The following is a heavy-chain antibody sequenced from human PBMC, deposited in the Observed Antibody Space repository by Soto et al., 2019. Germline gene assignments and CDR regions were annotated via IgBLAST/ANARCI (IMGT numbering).Heavy chain of an antibody. J-gene: IGHJ4*02. CDR2: ISSDGSKT. CDR3: AKAKGASSGSSYLRFGY. V-gene: IGHV3-30*18. Sequence: LRLSCAATGFTFRSYGMHWVRKAPGKGLERVAVISSDGSKTFYGDSMNGRFTISRDNAKDTLYLQMNSLRAEDTAVYYWAKAKGASSGSSYLRFGYWGQGTLVTVSS. D-gene: IGHD3-22*01. CDR1: GFTFRSYG.